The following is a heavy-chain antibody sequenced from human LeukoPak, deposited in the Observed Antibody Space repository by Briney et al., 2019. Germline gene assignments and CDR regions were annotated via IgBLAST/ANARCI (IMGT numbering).Heavy chain of an antibody. CDR1: GYTFTNYG. J-gene: IGHJ5*02. Sequence: ASVKVSCKASGYTFTNYGVNWVRQAPGQGLEWMGWISAYNDNTNYPQKFQDRVTMTTDTSTSTVYMELRSLRSDDTAVYYCARDRIPAAGGPDNWFDPWGQGTLVTVSS. V-gene: IGHV1-18*01. CDR3: ARDRIPAAGGPDNWFDP. CDR2: ISAYNDNT. D-gene: IGHD6-13*01.